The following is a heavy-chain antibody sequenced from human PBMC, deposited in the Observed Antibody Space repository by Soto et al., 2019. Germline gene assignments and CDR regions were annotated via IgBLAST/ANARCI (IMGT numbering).Heavy chain of an antibody. D-gene: IGHD6-13*01. J-gene: IGHJ4*02. V-gene: IGHV3-23*01. Sequence: EVQLLESGGGLIQPGGSLRLSCAASGFTFSSYAMSWVRQAPGKGLEWVSAISTSDGSTFYADSVKGRFTISRDNFKNTLYLQMNSLRAEDTAVYYCTTQSESSLFDYWGQGTLVTVSS. CDR2: ISTSDGST. CDR1: GFTFSSYA. CDR3: TTQSESSLFDY.